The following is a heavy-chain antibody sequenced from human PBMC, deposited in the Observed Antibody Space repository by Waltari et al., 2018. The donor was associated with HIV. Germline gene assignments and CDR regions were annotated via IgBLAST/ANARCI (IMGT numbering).Heavy chain of an antibody. CDR1: GFTFSSYG. V-gene: IGHV3-33*01. Sequence: QVQLVESGGGVVQPGRSLRLSCAGSGFTFSSYGMHWVRQAPGKGLEWVAVIWYDGSKKYYADSVKVRFTISRDNSKNTLYLQMNSLRDEDTAVYYCARGVHDFYYGMDVWGQGTSVTVSS. CDR3: ARGVHDFYYGMDV. CDR2: IWYDGSKK. J-gene: IGHJ6*02.